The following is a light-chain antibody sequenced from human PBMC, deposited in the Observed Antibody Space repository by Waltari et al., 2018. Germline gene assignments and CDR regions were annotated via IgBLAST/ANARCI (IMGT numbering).Light chain of an antibody. CDR2: DVS. Sequence: QSALTQPASVSGSPGQSITPSCTATSSDVGGFHSVSWYQHHPGKAPKLMIFDVSSRPSGVSNRFSGSKSGNTASLTISGLQAEDEADYYCSSYTSSTTYVFGAGTKVTVL. CDR3: SSYTSSTTYV. CDR1: SSDVGGFHS. J-gene: IGLJ1*01. V-gene: IGLV2-14*03.